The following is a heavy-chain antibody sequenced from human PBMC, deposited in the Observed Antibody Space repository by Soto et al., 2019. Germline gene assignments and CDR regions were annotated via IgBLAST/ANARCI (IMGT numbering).Heavy chain of an antibody. CDR2: IIPIFGTA. D-gene: IGHD1-26*01. Sequence: QVQLVQSGAEVKKPGSSVKVSCKASGGTFRSYAISWVRQASGQGHEWMGGIIPIFGTAHYAQTFQGRVTICADETTRTAYMERCSLRSSDTAVYYCACRVGATLYYDYGIDVCGHETTVTVS. J-gene: IGHJ6*02. V-gene: IGHV1-69*12. CDR1: GGTFRSYA. CDR3: ACRVGATLYYDYGIDV.